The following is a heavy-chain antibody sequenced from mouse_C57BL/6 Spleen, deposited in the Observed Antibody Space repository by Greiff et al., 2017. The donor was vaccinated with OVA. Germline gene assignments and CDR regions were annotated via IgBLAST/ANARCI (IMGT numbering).Heavy chain of an antibody. Sequence: EVKVEESGGGLVKPGGSLKLSCAASGFTFSSYTMSWVRQTPEKRLEWVATISGGGGNTYYPDSVKGRFTISRDNAKNTLYLQMSSLRSEDTALYYCARPQLGRDWYFDVWGTGTTVTVSS. CDR2: ISGGGGNT. J-gene: IGHJ1*03. CDR1: GFTFSSYT. CDR3: ARPQLGRDWYFDV. V-gene: IGHV5-9*01. D-gene: IGHD4-1*02.